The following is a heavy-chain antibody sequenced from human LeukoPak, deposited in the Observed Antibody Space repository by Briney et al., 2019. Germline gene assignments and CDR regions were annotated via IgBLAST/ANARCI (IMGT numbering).Heavy chain of an antibody. CDR2: IYYTGST. CDR1: GGSVSSGSHF. CDR3: ARVSDILTGYPIDY. Sequence: SETLSLTCTVSGGSVSSGSHFWRWTRQPPGKGLEYIGYIYYTGSTNYNPSLKSRVTISVDTSKNQFSLKLSSVTAADTALYYCARVSDILTGYPIDYWGQGTPVTVSS. J-gene: IGHJ4*02. D-gene: IGHD3-9*01. V-gene: IGHV4-61*01.